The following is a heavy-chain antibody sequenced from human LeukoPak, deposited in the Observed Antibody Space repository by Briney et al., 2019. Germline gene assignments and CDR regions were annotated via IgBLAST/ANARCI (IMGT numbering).Heavy chain of an antibody. CDR2: IIPMFGTT. CDR3: ARDLADIVVDPPAMPYYFDY. D-gene: IGHD2-2*01. J-gene: IGHJ4*02. CDR1: GGTFSSYA. Sequence: SVKVSCKSSGGTFSSYAISWVRQAPGQGLEWMGGIIPMFGTTNSARRFQSRLTNTADESTSTTYMELSSLRSEDTAVYYCARDLADIVVDPPAMPYYFDYWGQGTVVTVSS. V-gene: IGHV1-69*13.